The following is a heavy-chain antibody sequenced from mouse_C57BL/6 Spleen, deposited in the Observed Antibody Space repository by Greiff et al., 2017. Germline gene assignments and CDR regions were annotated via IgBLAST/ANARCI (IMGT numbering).Heavy chain of an antibody. V-gene: IGHV5-6*01. D-gene: IGHD2-4*01. CDR2: ISSGGSYT. J-gene: IGHJ4*01. CDR1: GFTFSSYG. CDR3: ARHDYDEGYYAMDY. Sequence: DVHLVESGGDLVKPGGSLKLSCAASGFTFSSYGMSWVRQTPDKRLEWVATISSGGSYTYYPDSVKGRFTISRDNAKNTLYLQMSSLKSEDTAMYYCARHDYDEGYYAMDYWGQGTSVTVSS.